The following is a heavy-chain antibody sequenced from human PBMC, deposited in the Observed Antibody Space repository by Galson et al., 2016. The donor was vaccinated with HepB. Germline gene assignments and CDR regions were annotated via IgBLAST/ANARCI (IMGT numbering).Heavy chain of an antibody. CDR3: AKSAEGLLRYSGLDV. D-gene: IGHD2-21*02. Sequence: SLRLSCAASGFTLRTYSLTWVRQAPGKGLERVSSTGTGTRYKYYADSVKGRFTISRDDPGNSLYLQMDSLRPEDTAVYFCAKSAEGLLRYSGLDVWGQGTTVTVSS. CDR2: TGTGTRYK. CDR1: GFTLRTYS. V-gene: IGHV3-21*01. J-gene: IGHJ6*02.